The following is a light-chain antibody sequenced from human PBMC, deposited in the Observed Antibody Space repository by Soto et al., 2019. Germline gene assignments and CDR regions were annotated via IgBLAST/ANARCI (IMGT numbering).Light chain of an antibody. V-gene: IGKV1-39*01. CDR1: QSISSY. CDR2: GAS. CDR3: QHSYNTPPT. J-gene: IGKJ1*01. Sequence: IKMNQFPPALSATVGDRVSITCRASQSISSYLNWYQHKPGKAPNLLIYGASSLGSEVPSRFNGSGSGTHFTLTITSLQREDSATYFCQHSYNTPPTFGQGTKVDNK.